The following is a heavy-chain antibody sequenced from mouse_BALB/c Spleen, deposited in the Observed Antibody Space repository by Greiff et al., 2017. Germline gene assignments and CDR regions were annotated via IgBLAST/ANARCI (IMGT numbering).Heavy chain of an antibody. J-gene: IGHJ1*01. CDR2: IFPGTGTT. CDR3: AKYDGYPYWYFDV. D-gene: IGHD2-3*01. Sequence: QVQLKQSGAELVKPGASVKLSCKTSGYTFTSYWIQWVKQRPGQGLGWIGEIFPGTGTTYYNEKFKGKATLTIDTSSSTAYMQLSSLTSEDSAVYFCAKYDGYPYWYFDVWGAGTTVTVSS. V-gene: IGHV1S132*01. CDR1: GYTFTSYW.